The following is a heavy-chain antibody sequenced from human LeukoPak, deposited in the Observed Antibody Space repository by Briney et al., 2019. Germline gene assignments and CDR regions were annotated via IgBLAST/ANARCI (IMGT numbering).Heavy chain of an antibody. CDR3: ARAPGVPAARNYYYYMDV. V-gene: IGHV3-21*04. J-gene: IGHJ6*03. CDR1: GFTFSSYS. D-gene: IGHD2-2*01. CDR2: ISSSSNYI. Sequence: GGSLRLSCAASGFTFSSYSMNWVRQTPGKGLGWVSSISSSSNYIYYADSVKGRFTISRDNAKNSLYLQMNSLRSEDTAVYYCARAPGVPAARNYYYYMDVWGKGTTVTVSS.